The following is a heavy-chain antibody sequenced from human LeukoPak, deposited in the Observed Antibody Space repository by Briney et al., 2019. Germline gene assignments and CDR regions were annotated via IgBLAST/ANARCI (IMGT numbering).Heavy chain of an antibody. CDR3: ARGGYGSRDY. CDR2: ISASGGST. Sequence: PGGSLRLSCAVSGFPFSSYAMSWVRQAPGKGLEWVSGISASGGSTYYADSVKGRFTISRDNSKNTLYLQMNSLRAEDTAVYYCARGGYGSRDYWGQGTLATVSS. D-gene: IGHD3-10*01. CDR1: GFPFSSYA. V-gene: IGHV3-23*01. J-gene: IGHJ4*02.